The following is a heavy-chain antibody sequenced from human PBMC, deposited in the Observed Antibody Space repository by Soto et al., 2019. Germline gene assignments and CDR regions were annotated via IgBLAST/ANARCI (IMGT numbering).Heavy chain of an antibody. V-gene: IGHV3-33*01. CDR3: GREGSGSDRGGVDY. Sequence: QVQLVESGGGVVQPGRSLRLSCAASGFTFSSYGMHWVRQAPGKGLEWVAVIWYDGSNKYYADSVKGRFTISRDNSKNTLYLQMNGLRAEDTAVYYCGREGSGSDRGGVDYWGQGTLVTVS. D-gene: IGHD1-26*01. CDR1: GFTFSSYG. CDR2: IWYDGSNK. J-gene: IGHJ4*02.